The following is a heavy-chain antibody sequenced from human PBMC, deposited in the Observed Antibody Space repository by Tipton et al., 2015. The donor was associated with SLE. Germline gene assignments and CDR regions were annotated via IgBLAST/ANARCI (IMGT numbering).Heavy chain of an antibody. J-gene: IGHJ4*02. V-gene: IGHV4-39*07. CDR2: IYHSGST. CDR3: ARAYDFWSGYYFGY. CDR1: GGSISSSSYY. D-gene: IGHD3-3*01. Sequence: TLSLTCTVSGGSISSSSYYWGWIRQPPGKGLEWIGEIYHSGSTNYNPSLKSRVTISVDKSKNQFSLKLSSVTAADTAVYYCARAYDFWSGYYFGYWGQGTLVTVSS.